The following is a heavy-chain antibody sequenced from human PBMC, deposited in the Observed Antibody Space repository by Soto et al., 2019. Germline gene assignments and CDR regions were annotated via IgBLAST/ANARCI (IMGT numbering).Heavy chain of an antibody. J-gene: IGHJ4*02. CDR2: ISGSGGST. CDR3: AKDSPSYTTSPFYFDS. D-gene: IGHD2-2*02. Sequence: GGSLRLSCAASGFTFSSYAMSWVRQAPGKGLEWVSAISGSGGSTYYADSVKGRFTISRDNSKNTLYLQMNSLRADDTAVFYCAKDSPSYTTSPFYFDSWGQGTLVTVSS. V-gene: IGHV3-23*01. CDR1: GFTFSSYA.